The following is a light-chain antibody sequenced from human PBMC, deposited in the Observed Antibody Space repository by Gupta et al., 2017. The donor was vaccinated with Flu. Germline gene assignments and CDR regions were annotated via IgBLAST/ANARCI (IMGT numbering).Light chain of an antibody. Sequence: QSALTQPASVPGSPGQSITISCTGTSNDVGGYNFVSWYQQHPGKAPKLMIYEVSDRPSGVSNRFSGSKSGNTASLTISGLQADDEADYYCSSKRSSSALAIFGGGTRLTVL. CDR2: EVS. V-gene: IGLV2-14*01. CDR1: SNDVGGYNF. J-gene: IGLJ2*01. CDR3: SSKRSSSALAI.